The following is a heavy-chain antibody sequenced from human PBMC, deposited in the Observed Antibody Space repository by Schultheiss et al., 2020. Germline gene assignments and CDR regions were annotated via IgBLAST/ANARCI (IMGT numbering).Heavy chain of an antibody. CDR2: ISGSGGST. CDR1: GFTFSSYA. Sequence: GGSLRLSCAASGFTFSSYAMSWVRQAPGKGLEWVSAISGSGGSTYYADSVKGRFTISRDNSKNTLYLQMNSLRAEDTAVYYCAKGSRASVYGGNFDYWGQGTLVTVSS. J-gene: IGHJ4*02. D-gene: IGHD4-23*01. V-gene: IGHV3-23*01. CDR3: AKGSRASVYGGNFDY.